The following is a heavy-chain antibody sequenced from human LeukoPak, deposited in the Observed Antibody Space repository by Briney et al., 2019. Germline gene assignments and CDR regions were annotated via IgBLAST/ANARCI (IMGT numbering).Heavy chain of an antibody. D-gene: IGHD6-6*01. CDR1: GGSISGYY. J-gene: IGHJ3*02. Sequence: PSETLSLTCTVSGGSISGYYWNWIRQPPGKGLECIGYIYYSGSTNYNPSLKSRVTISVDTSKNQFSLKLNSVTAADTAVYYCARGVKYSSSSDAFDIWGQGTMVTVSS. CDR3: ARGVKYSSSSDAFDI. V-gene: IGHV4-59*01. CDR2: IYYSGST.